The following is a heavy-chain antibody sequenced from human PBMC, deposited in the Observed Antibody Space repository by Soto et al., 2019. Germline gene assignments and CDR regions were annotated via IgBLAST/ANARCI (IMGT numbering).Heavy chain of an antibody. CDR3: ARGAVYCSGGSCYIHFQH. D-gene: IGHD2-15*01. CDR2: INHSGST. CDR1: GGSFSGYY. Sequence: QVQLQQWGAGLLKPSETLSLTCAVYGGSFSGYYWSWIRQPPGKGLEWIGEINHSGSTNYNPSLKSRVTISVDPSKNQFSLKLSSVTAADTAVYYCARGAVYCSGGSCYIHFQHWGQGTLVTVSS. J-gene: IGHJ1*01. V-gene: IGHV4-34*01.